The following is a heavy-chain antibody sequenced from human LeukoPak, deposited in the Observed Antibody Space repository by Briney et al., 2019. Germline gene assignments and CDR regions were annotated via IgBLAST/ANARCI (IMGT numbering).Heavy chain of an antibody. Sequence: SETLSLACTVSGGSISSYYWSWIRQPPGKGLEWIGYIFYSGSTNCNPSLKSRVTISVDTSKNQFSLNLSSVTAADTAIYYCARDTGYLGSNYGMDVWGQGTTVTVSS. V-gene: IGHV4-59*01. CDR2: IFYSGST. J-gene: IGHJ6*02. D-gene: IGHD3-22*01. CDR3: ARDTGYLGSNYGMDV. CDR1: GGSISSYY.